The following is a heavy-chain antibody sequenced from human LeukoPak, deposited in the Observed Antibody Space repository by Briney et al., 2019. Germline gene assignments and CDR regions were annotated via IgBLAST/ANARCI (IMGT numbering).Heavy chain of an antibody. CDR2: ITNTGTTI. Sequence: YPGGSLRLSCAASGFIFSSYEMNWVRQAPGKGLEWVSYITNTGTTICYADSVKGRFTISRDNAKNSLYLQMNSLRAEDTAVYYCARVYKQPGRFGELFAKRYYYMDVWGKGTTVTVSS. J-gene: IGHJ6*03. D-gene: IGHD3-10*01. CDR3: ARVYKQPGRFGELFAKRYYYMDV. V-gene: IGHV3-48*03. CDR1: GFIFSSYE.